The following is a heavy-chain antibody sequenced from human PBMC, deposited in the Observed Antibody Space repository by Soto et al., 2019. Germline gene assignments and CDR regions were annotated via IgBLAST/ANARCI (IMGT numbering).Heavy chain of an antibody. J-gene: IGHJ4*02. CDR3: ASRDCSGTSCRHFDY. D-gene: IGHD2-2*01. CDR2: VSSSGAST. CDR1: GFTFSTYA. V-gene: IGHV3-64D*08. Sequence: GGSLRLSCSASGFTFSTYAMHCDRQAPGKGLEYVSAVSSSGASTYYADSVKGRFTISRDNSKNTLYLQMSSLRGEDTAVYYCASRDCSGTSCRHFDYWGRGILVTVSS.